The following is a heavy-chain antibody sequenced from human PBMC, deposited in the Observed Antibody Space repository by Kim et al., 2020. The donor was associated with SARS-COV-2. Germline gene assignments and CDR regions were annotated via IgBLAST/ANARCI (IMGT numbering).Heavy chain of an antibody. CDR3: AKDSGYHSLRTWGQVPYYYYYYGMDV. V-gene: IGHV3-23*01. J-gene: IGHJ6*02. Sequence: GGSLRLSCAASGFTFSSYAMSWVRQAPGKGLEWVSAISGSGGSTYYADSVKGRFTISRDNSKNTLYLQMNSLRAEDTAVYYCAKDSGYHSLRTWGQVPYYYYYYGMDVWAQGTTVTVSS. CDR2: ISGSGGST. CDR1: GFTFSSYA. D-gene: IGHD1-1*01.